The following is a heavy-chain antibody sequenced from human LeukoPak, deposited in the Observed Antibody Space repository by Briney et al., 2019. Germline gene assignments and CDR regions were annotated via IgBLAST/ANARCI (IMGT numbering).Heavy chain of an antibody. CDR1: GFTFSSYE. CDR3: AKGGTYYYDSSGYFDY. V-gene: IGHV3-48*03. D-gene: IGHD3-22*01. J-gene: IGHJ4*02. Sequence: GGFLRLSCAASGFTFSSYEMNWVRQAPGKGLEWVSYISSSGSTIYYADSVKGRFTISRDNAKNSLYLQMNSLRAEDMALYYCAKGGTYYYDSSGYFDYWGQGTLVTVSS. CDR2: ISSSGSTI.